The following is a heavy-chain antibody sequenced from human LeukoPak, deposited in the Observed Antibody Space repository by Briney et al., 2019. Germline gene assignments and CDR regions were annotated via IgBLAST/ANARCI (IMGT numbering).Heavy chain of an antibody. CDR2: IYSTGST. Sequence: PSETLSLTCTVSGGDISNYHWRWIRQPPGKELEWIGDIYSTGSTIYNPSLKSRVTMSLNTSKNQFSLKLSSVTAADTAVYFCARGDCSSTNCFTSWGYFDSWGQGTLVTVSS. CDR3: ARGDCSSTNCFTSWGYFDS. J-gene: IGHJ4*03. V-gene: IGHV4-59*12. CDR1: GGDISNYH. D-gene: IGHD2-2*02.